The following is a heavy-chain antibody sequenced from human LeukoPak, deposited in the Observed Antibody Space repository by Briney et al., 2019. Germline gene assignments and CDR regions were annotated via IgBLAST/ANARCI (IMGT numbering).Heavy chain of an antibody. D-gene: IGHD3-22*01. CDR2: ISGSGGST. V-gene: IGHV3-23*01. CDR1: GFTFSSYG. Sequence: GGTLRLSCAASGFTFSSYGMSWVRQAPGKGLEWVSAISGSGGSTYYADSVKGRFTISRDNSKNTLYPQMNSLRAEDTAVYYCAKDQSYDSSGYYFAFDIWGQGTMVTVSS. J-gene: IGHJ3*02. CDR3: AKDQSYDSSGYYFAFDI.